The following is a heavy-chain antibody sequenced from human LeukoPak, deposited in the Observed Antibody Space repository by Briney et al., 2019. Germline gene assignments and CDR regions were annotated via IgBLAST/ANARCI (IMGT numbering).Heavy chain of an antibody. D-gene: IGHD6-19*01. CDR1: GFTFSNAW. Sequence: GGSLRLSCAASGFTFSNAWMSWVRQAPGKGLEWVGRIKSKTDGGTTDYAAPVKGRFTISRDDSKNTLYLQMNSLKTEDTAVYYCTTVSEHSSGWYYFDYWGQGTLVTVSS. CDR3: TTVSEHSSGWYYFDY. CDR2: IKSKTDGGTT. V-gene: IGHV3-15*01. J-gene: IGHJ4*02.